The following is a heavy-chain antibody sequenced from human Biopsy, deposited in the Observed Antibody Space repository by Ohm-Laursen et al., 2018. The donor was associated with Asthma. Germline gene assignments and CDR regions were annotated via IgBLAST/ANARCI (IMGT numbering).Heavy chain of an antibody. CDR3: ARGYSGSDRIVYYYSGLEV. Sequence: VKISCTASGDSFSNYAISWVRQAPGQGLEWMGGLIPVLGTPDHAQMFEGRVRITADESTSTAYMELSSLSSEDTAVYYCARGYSGSDRIVYYYSGLEVWGQGTTVTVSS. D-gene: IGHD5-12*01. V-gene: IGHV1-69*13. CDR2: LIPVLGTP. CDR1: GDSFSNYA. J-gene: IGHJ6*02.